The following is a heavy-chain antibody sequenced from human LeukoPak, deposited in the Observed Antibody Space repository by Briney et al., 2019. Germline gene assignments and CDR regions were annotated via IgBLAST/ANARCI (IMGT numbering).Heavy chain of an antibody. CDR3: ARDISRYGPNWFDP. J-gene: IGHJ5*02. CDR1: GFTFSSYW. CDR2: IKQDGSEK. D-gene: IGHD5-18*01. V-gene: IGHV3-7*01. Sequence: QPGGSLRLSCAASGFTFSSYWMSWVRQAPGKGLEWVANIKQDGSEKYYVDSVKGRFTISRDNAKNSLYLQMNSLRAEDTAVYYCARDISRYGPNWFDPWGQGTLVTVSS.